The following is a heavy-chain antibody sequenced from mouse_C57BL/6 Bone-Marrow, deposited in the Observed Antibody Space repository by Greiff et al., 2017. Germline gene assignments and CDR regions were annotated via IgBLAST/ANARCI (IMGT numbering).Heavy chain of an antibody. V-gene: IGHV1-81*01. CDR1: GYPFTSYG. Sequence: VQLQQSGAELARPGASVKLSCKASGYPFTSYGISWVKQRTGQGLEWIGEIYPRSGKTYYNEQFKGTATLTADKSSSTAYMELRSLTSEDSAVYFCAIYYYGIFAYWGQGTLVTVSA. J-gene: IGHJ3*01. CDR2: IYPRSGKT. CDR3: AIYYYGIFAY. D-gene: IGHD1-1*01.